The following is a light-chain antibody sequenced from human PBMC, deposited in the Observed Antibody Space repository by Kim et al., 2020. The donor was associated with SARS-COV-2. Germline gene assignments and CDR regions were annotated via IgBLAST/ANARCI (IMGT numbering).Light chain of an antibody. V-gene: IGKV1-8*01. CDR3: QQYYSFPST. CDR1: QDINSY. Sequence: AIRMTQSPSSLSASTGDRVTITCRASQDINSYVAWYQQKPGKAPNLLIYGASTLQSGVPSRFSGSGSGTDFTLTISRLQSEDLATYYCQQYYSFPSTFGQGTRLESK. CDR2: GAS. J-gene: IGKJ5*01.